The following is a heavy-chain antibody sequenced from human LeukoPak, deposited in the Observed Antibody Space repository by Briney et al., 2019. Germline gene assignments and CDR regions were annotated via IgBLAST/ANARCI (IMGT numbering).Heavy chain of an antibody. CDR1: EFTLSNYW. J-gene: IGHJ4*02. Sequence: GGSLRLSCVASEFTLSNYWMSWVRQAPGKGLEWVANIKEDGSEKYYVDSVKGRFTISRDNAKNSLYLQMNSLRAEDTAVYYCARGGGYYFDYLGQGTLVTVSS. CDR2: IKEDGSEK. CDR3: ARGGGYYFDY. D-gene: IGHD5-24*01. V-gene: IGHV3-7*01.